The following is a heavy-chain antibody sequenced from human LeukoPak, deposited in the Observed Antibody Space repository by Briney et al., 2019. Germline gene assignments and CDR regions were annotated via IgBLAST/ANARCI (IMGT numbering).Heavy chain of an antibody. CDR1: GFTFSSYS. D-gene: IGHD1-26*01. J-gene: IGHJ4*02. V-gene: IGHV3-21*01. CDR3: AREIVGATGFDY. Sequence: GGSLRLSCAASGFTFSSYSMNWVRQAPGEGLEWVSSISSSSSYIYYADSVKGRFTISRDNAKNSLYLQMNSLRAEDTAVYYCAREIVGATGFDYWGQGTLVAVSS. CDR2: ISSSSSYI.